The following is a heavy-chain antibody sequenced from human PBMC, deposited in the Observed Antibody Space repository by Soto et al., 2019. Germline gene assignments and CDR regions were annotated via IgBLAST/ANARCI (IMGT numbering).Heavy chain of an antibody. CDR3: ARAPDNWNPRNYGMDV. V-gene: IGHV1-69*01. Sequence: QVQLVQSGAEVKKPGSSVKVSGKATVATFTSYAISWVLQAPEQGLEWTGGIIPIFGTANYAQNFQGRVTITADESTSTAYMELSSLRSEDTAVYYCARAPDNWNPRNYGMDVWGQGTTVTVSS. D-gene: IGHD1-20*01. CDR2: IIPIFGTA. CDR1: VATFTSYA. J-gene: IGHJ6*02.